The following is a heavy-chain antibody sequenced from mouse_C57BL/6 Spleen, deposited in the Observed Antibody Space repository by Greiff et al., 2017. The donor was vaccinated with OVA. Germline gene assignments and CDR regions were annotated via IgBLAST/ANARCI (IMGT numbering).Heavy chain of an antibody. Sequence: EVQGVESGPELVKPGASVKMSCKASGYTFTDYNMHWVKQSHGKSLEWIGYINPNNGGTSYNQKFKGKATLTVNKSSSTAYMELRSLTSEDSAVYYCARGYYYGSSYNYWGQGTTLTVSS. CDR2: INPNNGGT. D-gene: IGHD1-1*01. J-gene: IGHJ2*01. CDR3: ARGYYYGSSYNY. CDR1: GYTFTDYN. V-gene: IGHV1-22*01.